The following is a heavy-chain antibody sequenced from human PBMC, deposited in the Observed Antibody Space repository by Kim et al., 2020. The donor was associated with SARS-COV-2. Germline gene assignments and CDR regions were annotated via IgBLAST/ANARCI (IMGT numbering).Heavy chain of an antibody. V-gene: IGHV4-39*01. J-gene: IGHJ4*02. Sequence: SETLSLTCTVSGGSISSSSYYWGWIRQPPGKGLEWIGSIYYSGSTYYNPSLKSRVTISVDTSKNQFSLKLSSVTAADTAVYYCASRTHYYDSSGYFVGGTVYRDYWGQGTLVTVSS. CDR2: IYYSGST. D-gene: IGHD3-22*01. CDR1: GGSISSSSYY. CDR3: ASRTHYYDSSGYFVGGTVYRDY.